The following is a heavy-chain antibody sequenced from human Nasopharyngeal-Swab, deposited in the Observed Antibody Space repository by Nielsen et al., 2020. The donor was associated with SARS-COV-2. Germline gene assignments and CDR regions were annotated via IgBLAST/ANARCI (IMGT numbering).Heavy chain of an antibody. CDR2: IIPIFGTA. CDR3: ARSPLVRGVTTNMDV. V-gene: IGHV1-69*06. D-gene: IGHD3-10*01. Sequence: WVRQAPGQGLEWMGGIIPIFGTANYAQKFQGRVTITADKSTSTAYMELSSLRSEDTAVYYCARSPLVRGVTTNMDVWGKGTTVTVPS. J-gene: IGHJ6*03.